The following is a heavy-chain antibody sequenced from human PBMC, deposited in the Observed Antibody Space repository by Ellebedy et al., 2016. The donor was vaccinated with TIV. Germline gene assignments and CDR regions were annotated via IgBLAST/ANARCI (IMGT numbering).Heavy chain of an antibody. Sequence: GESLKISCAASTFTVSSYSMSWVRQAPGKGLEWVSVIYSGGSTYYADSVKDRFIVSRDNLKNTLYLQMKSLRVEDTAVYFCARDGQWLAHDYWGLGIPVTVSS. CDR3: ARDGQWLAHDY. CDR1: TFTVSSYS. D-gene: IGHD6-19*01. CDR2: IYSGGST. V-gene: IGHV3-66*01. J-gene: IGHJ4*02.